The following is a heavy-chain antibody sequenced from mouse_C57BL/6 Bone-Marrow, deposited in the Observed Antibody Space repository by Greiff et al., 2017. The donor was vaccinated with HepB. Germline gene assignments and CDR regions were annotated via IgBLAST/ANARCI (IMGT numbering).Heavy chain of an antibody. CDR1: GFSFNTYA. Sequence: VQLKESGGGLVQPQGSLKLSCAASGFSFNTYAMNWVRQAPGKGLEWVARIRSKSNNYATYYADSVKDRFTISRDDSESMLYLQMNNLKTEDTAMYYCGSFYGSSPWGQGTLVTVSA. V-gene: IGHV10-1*01. CDR3: GSFYGSSP. D-gene: IGHD1-1*01. J-gene: IGHJ3*02. CDR2: IRSKSNNYAT.